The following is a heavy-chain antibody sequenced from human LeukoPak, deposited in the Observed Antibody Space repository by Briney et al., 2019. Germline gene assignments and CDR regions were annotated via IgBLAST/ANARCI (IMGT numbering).Heavy chain of an antibody. CDR2: ISGSDGST. V-gene: IGHV3-23*01. CDR1: GFTFSSYA. CDR3: ARHIGFDAFDI. J-gene: IGHJ3*02. Sequence: GGSLRLSCAASGFTFSSYAMSWVRQAPGKGLEWVSGISGSDGSTYYADSVKGRFTISRHNSRNTLYLQMNSLRAEDTAVYYCARHIGFDAFDIWGQGTMVTVSS.